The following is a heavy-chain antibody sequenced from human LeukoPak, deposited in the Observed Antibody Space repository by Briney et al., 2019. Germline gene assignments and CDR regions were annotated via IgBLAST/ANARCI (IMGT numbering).Heavy chain of an antibody. D-gene: IGHD2-2*01. V-gene: IGHV4-39*07. CDR1: GGSISSSSYY. CDR2: IYYSGST. J-gene: IGHJ6*03. Sequence: PSETLSLTCTVSGGSISSSSYYWGWIRQPPGKGLEWIGSIYYSGSTYYNPSLKSRVTISVDTSKNQFSLKLSSVTAADTAVYYCARVRSTRSYYYYMDVWGKGTTVTVSS. CDR3: ARVRSTRSYYYYMDV.